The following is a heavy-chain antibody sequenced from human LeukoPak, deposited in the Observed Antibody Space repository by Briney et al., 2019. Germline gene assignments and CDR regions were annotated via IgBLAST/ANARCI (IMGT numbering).Heavy chain of an antibody. CDR3: ARDKAPFRGYSYDGMDV. D-gene: IGHD5-18*01. V-gene: IGHV3-53*01. CDR1: GFTVSGNY. CDR2: IYSGGST. J-gene: IGHJ6*02. Sequence: PGGSQRLSCAASGFTVSGNYMSWVRHAPGKGLEWVSVIYSGGSTYYADSVKGRFTISRDNSKNTLYLQMNSLRAEDTAVYYCARDKAPFRGYSYDGMDVWGQGTTVTVSS.